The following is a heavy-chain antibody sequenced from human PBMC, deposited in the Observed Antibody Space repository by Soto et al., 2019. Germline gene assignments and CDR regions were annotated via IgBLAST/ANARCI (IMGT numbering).Heavy chain of an antibody. J-gene: IGHJ4*02. D-gene: IGHD3-22*01. Sequence: SETLSLTCTVSGGSIRSGDSYWSWIRQPPGKGLEWIGYIYYSGSTYYNPSLRSRVTISLDTSKNQFSLNLSSVTAADTAVYYCARTHYSDRSGTDYWGQGTLVTVSS. V-gene: IGHV4-30-4*01. CDR2: IYYSGST. CDR1: GGSIRSGDSY. CDR3: ARTHYSDRSGTDY.